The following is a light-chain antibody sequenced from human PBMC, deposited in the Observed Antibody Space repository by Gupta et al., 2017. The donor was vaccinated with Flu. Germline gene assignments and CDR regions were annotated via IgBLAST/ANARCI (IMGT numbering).Light chain of an antibody. Sequence: VLTQSPDFQSVTPKEKVTITCRASLNLGSGFHWYQRKPNQSPKLLIKYASQYLSGVPSRFSGSGSGTTFTLTINSLEVEDAATYYCHQRSDLPWTFGQGTKVEI. V-gene: IGKV6-21*01. J-gene: IGKJ1*01. CDR1: LNLGSG. CDR3: HQRSDLPWT. CDR2: YAS.